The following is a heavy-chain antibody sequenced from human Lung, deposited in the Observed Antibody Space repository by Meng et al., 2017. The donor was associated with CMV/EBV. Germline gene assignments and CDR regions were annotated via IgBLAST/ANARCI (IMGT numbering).Heavy chain of an antibody. CDR1: GGSISSSSYY. CDR3: ARHDDSSGWDMPFDY. V-gene: IGHV4-39*01. J-gene: IGHJ4*02. Sequence: LXCTVSGGSISSSSYYWGWIRQPPGKGLEWIGSIYYSGSTYYNPSLKSRVTISVDTSKNQFSLKLSSVTAADTAVYYCARHDDSSGWDMPFDYWGQGTXVTVSS. D-gene: IGHD6-19*01. CDR2: IYYSGST.